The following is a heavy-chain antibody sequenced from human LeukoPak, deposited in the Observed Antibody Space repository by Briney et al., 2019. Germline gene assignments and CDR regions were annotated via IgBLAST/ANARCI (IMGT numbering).Heavy chain of an antibody. CDR1: GYTFRPYV. CDR2: ISGRGDYT. V-gene: IGHV3-23*01. CDR3: AKGPRSSWYHYGMDV. Sequence: GGSLTLSCAASGYTFRPYVMAWARQARGQGLEWLSVISGRGDYTYYADSMKGRFTISRDNSKNSLFLQMNSLRAEDTAVYYCAKGPRSSWYHYGMDVWGKGTTVTVSS. D-gene: IGHD6-13*01. J-gene: IGHJ6*04.